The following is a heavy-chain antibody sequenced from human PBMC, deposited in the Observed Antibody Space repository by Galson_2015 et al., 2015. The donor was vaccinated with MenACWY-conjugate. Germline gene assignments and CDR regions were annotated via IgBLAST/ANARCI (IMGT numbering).Heavy chain of an antibody. CDR2: INHSGSA. J-gene: IGHJ6*02. Sequence: SETLSLTCAVYGGSFSGPYWSWIRQPPGKGLEWIGEINHSGSANYNPSLKSRVTISVDTSKNQFSLKLTSVTAADTAVYYCAKSDYDDAGGYGLDVWGQGTTVIVSS. CDR3: AKSDYDDAGGYGLDV. CDR1: GGSFSGPY. D-gene: IGHD3-3*01. V-gene: IGHV4-34*01.